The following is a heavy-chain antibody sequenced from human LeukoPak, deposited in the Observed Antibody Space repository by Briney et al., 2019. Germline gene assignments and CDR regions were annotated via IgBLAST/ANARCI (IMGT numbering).Heavy chain of an antibody. J-gene: IGHJ6*03. CDR1: GYSISSGYY. Sequence: PSETLSLTCTVSGYSISSGYYWGWIRQPPGKGLEWIGSIYHSGSTYYSPSLKSRVTISLDTSKNQFSLKLSSVTAADTAIYYCARDFSSSSTVYYYYYMDVWGKGTTVTVSS. CDR2: IYHSGST. V-gene: IGHV4-38-2*02. D-gene: IGHD6-6*01. CDR3: ARDFSSSSTVYYYYYMDV.